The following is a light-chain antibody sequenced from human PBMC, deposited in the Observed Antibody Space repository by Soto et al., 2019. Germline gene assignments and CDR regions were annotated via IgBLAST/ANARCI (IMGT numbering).Light chain of an antibody. CDR1: SSNIGSNN. Sequence: QSVLTQPPSASGTPGQRVTISFSGSSSNIGSNNVNWYQQLPGTAPKLLIYATNQRPSGVPDRFSGSKSGTSASLAISGLQSEDEADYYCAPWDDSLNGPVFGGGTKLTVL. CDR3: APWDDSLNGPV. CDR2: ATN. J-gene: IGLJ3*02. V-gene: IGLV1-44*01.